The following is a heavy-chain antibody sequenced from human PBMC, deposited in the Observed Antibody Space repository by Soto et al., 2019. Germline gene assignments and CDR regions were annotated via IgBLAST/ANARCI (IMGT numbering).Heavy chain of an antibody. Sequence: QVQLQESGPGLVKPSETLSLTCTVSGASISGYYWSWIRKSAGKGLGWIGRIYATGPTDYNPSLNSRVMMSVDTSKKQFSLKLRSVTAADTAVYYCVRDGTKTLRDWFDPWGQGISVTVSS. CDR2: IYATGPT. J-gene: IGHJ5*02. D-gene: IGHD1-1*01. V-gene: IGHV4-4*07. CDR3: VRDGTKTLRDWFDP. CDR1: GASISGYY.